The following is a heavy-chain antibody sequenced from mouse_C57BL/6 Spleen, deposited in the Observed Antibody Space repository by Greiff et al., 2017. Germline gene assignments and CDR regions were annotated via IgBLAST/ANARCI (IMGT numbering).Heavy chain of an antibody. CDR2: INPNNGGT. CDR1: GYTFTDYY. Sequence: EVQLQQSGPELVKPGASVKISCKASGYTFTDYYMNWVKQSHGKSLEWIGDINPNNGGTSYNQKFKGKATLTVDKSSSTAYMELRSLTSEDSAVYYCAREAHYFDYWGQGTTLTVSS. CDR3: AREAHYFDY. V-gene: IGHV1-26*01. J-gene: IGHJ2*01.